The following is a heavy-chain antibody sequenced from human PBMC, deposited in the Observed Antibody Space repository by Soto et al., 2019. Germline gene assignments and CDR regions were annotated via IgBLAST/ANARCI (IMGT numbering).Heavy chain of an antibody. J-gene: IGHJ4*02. CDR2: IYSSGNT. CDR3: ARRYCSGGSCFSGFDY. D-gene: IGHD2-15*01. Sequence: SETLSLTCTVSGGSISSYYWSWIRQPPGKGLGWIGYIYSSGNTNYNPSLKSRVTMSVDTSRNQFSLKLGSVTAADTAVYYCARRYCSGGSCFSGFDYWGQGTLVTVYS. V-gene: IGHV4-59*08. CDR1: GGSISSYY.